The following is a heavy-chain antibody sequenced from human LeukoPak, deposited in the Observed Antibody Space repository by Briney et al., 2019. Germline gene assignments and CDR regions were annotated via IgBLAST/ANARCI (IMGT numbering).Heavy chain of an antibody. V-gene: IGHV3-23*01. CDR1: GFTFSNYV. Sequence: PGGSLRLSCAASGFTFSNYVMIWVRQAPGKGLEWVSIIGTGGGDIHYADSVKGRFSISRDNSKNTLSLQMNSLRVDDTAVYYCARDPNWGSGYWGQGTLVTVSS. CDR3: ARDPNWGSGY. D-gene: IGHD7-27*01. CDR2: IGTGGGDI. J-gene: IGHJ4*02.